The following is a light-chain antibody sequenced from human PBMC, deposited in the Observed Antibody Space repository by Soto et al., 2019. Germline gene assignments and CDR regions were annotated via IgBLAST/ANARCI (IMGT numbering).Light chain of an antibody. CDR3: SSYEGSGVV. CDR1: SSDVGGYNY. Sequence: QSVLTQPPSASGSPGQSVTISCTGTSSDVGGYNYVSWYQQHPGKAPKLMIYEVSKRPSGVPDRFSGSKSGNTASLTVSGLQAEDEADYYCSSYEGSGVVFGGGTKLTVL. CDR2: EVS. J-gene: IGLJ2*01. V-gene: IGLV2-8*01.